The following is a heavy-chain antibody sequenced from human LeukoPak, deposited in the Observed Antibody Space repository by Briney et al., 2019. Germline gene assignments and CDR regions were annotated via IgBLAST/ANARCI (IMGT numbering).Heavy chain of an antibody. Sequence: ASVKVSCKSSGYTFTGYYMHWVRQAPGQGLEWMGWINPKSGDTNSAQKFQGRVTMTRDTSISTAYMELNRLTSDDTAVYYCARDVGFYYYDSRGYGPVDYWGQGTLVTVSS. CDR2: INPKSGDT. CDR3: ARDVGFYYYDSRGYGPVDY. D-gene: IGHD3-22*01. CDR1: GYTFTGYY. V-gene: IGHV1-2*02. J-gene: IGHJ4*02.